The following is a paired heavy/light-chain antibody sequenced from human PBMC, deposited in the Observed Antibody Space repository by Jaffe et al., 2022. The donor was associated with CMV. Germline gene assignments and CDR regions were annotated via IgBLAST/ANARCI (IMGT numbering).Light chain of an antibody. CDR2: DND. Sequence: QSVLTQPPSVSAAPGQRVTISCSGSRSNIGNNYVSWYQQLPGTAPKILIYDNDKRPSGIADRFSGSKSGTSATLGITGLQTGDEAHYYCGTWDSSLKTGVFGGGTKLTVL. V-gene: IGLV1-51*01. J-gene: IGLJ3*02. CDR1: RSNIGNNY. CDR3: GTWDSSLKTGV.
Heavy chain of an antibody. D-gene: IGHD6-13*01. J-gene: IGHJ5*02. CDR3: AMGPTVTAAGPNWFDP. V-gene: IGHV1-24*01. Sequence: QVLLVQSGAEVKKPGASVKVSCKVSGYTLTEIAMHWVRQAPGKGLEWMGGFDPEDGETIYAQKFQGRVTMTEDTSTDIAYMELSSLTSEDTAVYYCAMGPTVTAAGPNWFDPWGQGTLVTVSS. CDR2: FDPEDGET. CDR1: GYTLTEIA.